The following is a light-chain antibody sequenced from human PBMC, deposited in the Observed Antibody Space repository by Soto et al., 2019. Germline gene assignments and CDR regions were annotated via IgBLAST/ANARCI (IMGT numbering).Light chain of an antibody. CDR1: QDINRW. CDR3: QQANTFPIT. J-gene: IGKJ5*01. CDR2: TTS. Sequence: DIQMTQSPSFMSASVGESVTVTCRARQDINRWLAWYQQKPGKAPKLLIYTTSTLASGVPSRFSGSGSGTDFTLTISNLQPEDFATYYCQQANTFPITFGQGTRLEIK. V-gene: IGKV1-12*01.